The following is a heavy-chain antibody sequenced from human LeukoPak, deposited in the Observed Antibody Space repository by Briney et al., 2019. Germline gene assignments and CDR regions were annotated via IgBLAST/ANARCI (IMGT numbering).Heavy chain of an antibody. CDR3: SRGSGWLSVY. J-gene: IGHJ4*02. CDR2: ISGGTT. D-gene: IGHD6-19*01. CDR1: GFTFGDYL. V-gene: IGHV3-49*03. Sequence: PGRSLRLSCTASGFTFGDYLMSWFRQALGKGLEWIGFISGGTTEYAASVKGRFTISRDDSTSIAYLQMNSLTTEDTAVYYCSRGSGWLSVYWGQGTLVTGSS.